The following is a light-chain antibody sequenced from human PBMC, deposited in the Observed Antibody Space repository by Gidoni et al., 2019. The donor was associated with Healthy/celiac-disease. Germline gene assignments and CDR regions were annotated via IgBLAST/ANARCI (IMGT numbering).Light chain of an antibody. CDR1: QSVSSSY. CDR2: GAS. J-gene: IGKJ4*01. V-gene: IGKV3-20*01. Sequence: EIVLTQSPGTLSLSPGERATLSCRASQSVSSSYLAWYQQKPGQAPRLLSYGASSRATGIPDRCSGSGSGTDFTLTISRLEPEDFAVYYCQQYGSSPLTFGGGTKVEIK. CDR3: QQYGSSPLT.